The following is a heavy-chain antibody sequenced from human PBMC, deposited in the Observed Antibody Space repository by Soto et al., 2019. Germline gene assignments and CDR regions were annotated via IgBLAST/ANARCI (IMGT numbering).Heavy chain of an antibody. CDR3: ARDESVVPAAMCYYYGMDV. V-gene: IGHV3-33*01. Sequence: QVQLVESGGGVVQPGRSLRLSCAASGFTFSSYGMHWVRQAPGKGLEWVAVIWYDGSNKYYADSVKGRFTISRDNSKNTLYLQMNSLRAEDTAVYYCARDESVVPAAMCYYYGMDVWGQGTTVTVSS. CDR1: GFTFSSYG. D-gene: IGHD2-2*01. CDR2: IWYDGSNK. J-gene: IGHJ6*02.